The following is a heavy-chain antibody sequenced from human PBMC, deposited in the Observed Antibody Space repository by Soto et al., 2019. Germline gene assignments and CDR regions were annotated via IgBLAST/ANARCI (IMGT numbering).Heavy chain of an antibody. V-gene: IGHV1-69*01. Sequence: QVQLVQSGAEVKKPGSSVKVSCKASGGTFSSYAISWVRQAPGQGLEWMGGIIPIFGTANYAQKFQGRVTITADESTSTAYMELSSLRSEDTAVYYCARASSRRYCSSTSCYLTWFDPWGLGTLVTVSS. CDR3: ARASSRRYCSSTSCYLTWFDP. J-gene: IGHJ5*02. CDR1: GGTFSSYA. CDR2: IIPIFGTA. D-gene: IGHD2-2*01.